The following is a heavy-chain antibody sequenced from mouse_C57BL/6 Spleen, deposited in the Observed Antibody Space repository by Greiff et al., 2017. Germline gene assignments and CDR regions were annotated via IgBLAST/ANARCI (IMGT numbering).Heavy chain of an antibody. J-gene: IGHJ1*03. CDR1: GYTFTDYE. CDR2: IDPETGGT. CDR3: TRSHYGNHEGYFDV. Sequence: QVQLQQSGAELVRPGASVTLSCKASGYTFTDYEMHWVKQTPVPGLEWIGAIDPETGGTAYNQKFKGKAILTADKSSSTAYMELRSLTSEDSAVYYCTRSHYGNHEGYFDVWGTGTTVTVSS. V-gene: IGHV1-15*01. D-gene: IGHD2-1*01.